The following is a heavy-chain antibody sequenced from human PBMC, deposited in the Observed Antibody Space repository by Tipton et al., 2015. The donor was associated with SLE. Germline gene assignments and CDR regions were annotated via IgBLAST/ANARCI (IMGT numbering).Heavy chain of an antibody. Sequence: SLRLSCAASGFTFRDSDMHWVRQAPGKGLEWVAVVWFDGSNKDYADSVKGRFTVSRDNSKNTLYLQMNSLRAEDTAVYYCAKDPSVGYGLQIYYYYDMDVWGQGTTVTVSS. CDR2: VWFDGSNK. V-gene: IGHV3-33*06. CDR1: GFTFRDSD. J-gene: IGHJ6*02. D-gene: IGHD4-11*01. CDR3: AKDPSVGYGLQIYYYYDMDV.